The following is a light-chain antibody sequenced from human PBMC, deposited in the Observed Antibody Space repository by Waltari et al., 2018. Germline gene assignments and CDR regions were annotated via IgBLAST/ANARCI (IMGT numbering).Light chain of an antibody. CDR2: GAS. CDR1: QTVRTTY. Sequence: EIVLTQSPRTLSLSPVERVTLSCRASQTVRTTYLAWYQQKPGQAPTLLIYGASSRATGIPDRFSGSGSGTDFTLTISSLEPEDFAVYYCQQYDISPLTFGGGTKVEIK. V-gene: IGKV3-20*01. J-gene: IGKJ4*01. CDR3: QQYDISPLT.